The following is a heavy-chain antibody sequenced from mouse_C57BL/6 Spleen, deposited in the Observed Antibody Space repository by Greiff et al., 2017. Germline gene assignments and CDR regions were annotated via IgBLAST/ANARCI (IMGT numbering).Heavy chain of an antibody. CDR2: INYDGSST. Sequence: EVKLVESEGGLVQPGSSMKLSCTASGFTFSDYYMAWVRQVPEKGLEWVANINYDGSSTYYLDSLKSRFIISRDNAKNILYLQMSSLKSEDTATYYCARSGYYYGSSYDWFAYWGQGTLVTVSA. D-gene: IGHD1-1*01. J-gene: IGHJ3*01. V-gene: IGHV5-16*01. CDR3: ARSGYYYGSSYDWFAY. CDR1: GFTFSDYY.